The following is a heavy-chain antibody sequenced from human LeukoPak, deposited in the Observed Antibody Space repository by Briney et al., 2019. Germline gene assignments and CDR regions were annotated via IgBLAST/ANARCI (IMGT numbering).Heavy chain of an antibody. D-gene: IGHD2-8*01. Sequence: ASVKVSCKASGGTFSSYTISRVRQAPGQGLEWMGRIIPILGIANYAQKFQGRVTITADESTSTAYMELSSLRSEDTAVYYCARDLGVNNWFDPWGQGTLVTVSS. CDR3: ARDLGVNNWFDP. CDR1: GGTFSSYT. CDR2: IIPILGIA. J-gene: IGHJ5*02. V-gene: IGHV1-69*04.